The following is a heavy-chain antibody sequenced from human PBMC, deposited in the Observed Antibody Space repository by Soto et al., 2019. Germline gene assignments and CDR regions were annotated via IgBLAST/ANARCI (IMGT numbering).Heavy chain of an antibody. Sequence: ASVKVSCKASEYTFTGYYMHWVRPAPGQRLEWMGWINPNSGGTNYAQKFQGWVTMTRDTSIRTAYMELSRLRSADTAGYYCARGGELALLSGRVLRWFGESNYYCDYWGQGTLVTVSS. D-gene: IGHD3-10*01. CDR2: INPNSGGT. CDR1: EYTFTGYY. CDR3: ARGGELALLSGRVLRWFGESNYYCDY. J-gene: IGHJ4*02. V-gene: IGHV1-2*04.